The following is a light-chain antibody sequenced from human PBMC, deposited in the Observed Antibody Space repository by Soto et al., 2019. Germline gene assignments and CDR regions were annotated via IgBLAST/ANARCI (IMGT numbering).Light chain of an antibody. CDR3: QQYNDWPLT. Sequence: EIVMTQSPATLSVSPWERATLSCRARQSVSSNLAWYQQRPGQAPRLLVYGASTRATGIPARFSGSGSGTEFTLTISSLQSEDFAVYYCQQYNDWPLTFGPGTKVDIK. V-gene: IGKV3-15*01. CDR1: QSVSSN. J-gene: IGKJ3*01. CDR2: GAS.